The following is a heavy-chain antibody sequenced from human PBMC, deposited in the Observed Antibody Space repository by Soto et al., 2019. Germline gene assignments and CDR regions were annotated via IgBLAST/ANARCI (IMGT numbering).Heavy chain of an antibody. CDR2: IWYDGSNK. CDR3: ARAAPSITGIDYVPFDY. Sequence: GGSLRLSCAASGFTFSSYGMHWVRQAPGKGLEWVAVIWYDGSNKYYADSVKGRFTISRDNSKNTLYLQMNSLRAEDTAVYYCARAAPSITGIDYVPFDYWGQGTLVTVSS. J-gene: IGHJ4*02. V-gene: IGHV3-33*01. D-gene: IGHD1-20*01. CDR1: GFTFSSYG.